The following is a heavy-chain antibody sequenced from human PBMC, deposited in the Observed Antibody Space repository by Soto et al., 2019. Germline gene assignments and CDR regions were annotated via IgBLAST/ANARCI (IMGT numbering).Heavy chain of an antibody. J-gene: IGHJ3*02. CDR1: GYTFTSYG. V-gene: IGHV1-18*01. D-gene: IGHD2-2*01. Sequence: ASVKVSCKASGYTFTSYGISWVRQAPGQGLERMGWISAYNGNTNYAQKLQGRVTMTTDTSTSTAYMELRSLRSDDTAVYYCARGSEDCSSTSCYELWAFDIWGQGTMVTVSS. CDR2: ISAYNGNT. CDR3: ARGSEDCSSTSCYELWAFDI.